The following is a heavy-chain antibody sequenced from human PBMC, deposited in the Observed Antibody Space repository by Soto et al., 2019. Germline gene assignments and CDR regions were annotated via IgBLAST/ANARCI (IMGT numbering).Heavy chain of an antibody. CDR2: ISTDGRST. J-gene: IGHJ4*02. D-gene: IGHD5-12*01. CDR1: GFTFSSNP. Sequence: PGGSLRLSCSASGFTFSSNPMHWVRQAPGKGLEYVSGISTDGRSTYYADSVKGRFTISRDNSKNALYLQMSSLRAEDTAVYYCVKDGGGYSGYDPTYFDCWGQGALVTVSS. CDR3: VKDGGGYSGYDPTYFDC. V-gene: IGHV3-64D*06.